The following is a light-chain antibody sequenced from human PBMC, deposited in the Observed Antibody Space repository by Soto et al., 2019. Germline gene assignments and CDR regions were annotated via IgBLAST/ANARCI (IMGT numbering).Light chain of an antibody. Sequence: QSALAQPASVSDSPGQSITISCTGTSSDVGGSNFVSWYHQHPGKPPKLIIYDVANRPSGVSNRFSGSTSGSTASLIISRLQTEDEADYYCVSYTSSSTYVYGTGTKVTVL. J-gene: IGLJ1*01. CDR3: VSYTSSSTYV. CDR2: DVA. CDR1: SSDVGGSNF. V-gene: IGLV2-14*03.